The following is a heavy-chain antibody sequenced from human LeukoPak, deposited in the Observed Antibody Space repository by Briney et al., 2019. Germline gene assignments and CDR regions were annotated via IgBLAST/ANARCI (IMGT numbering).Heavy chain of an antibody. D-gene: IGHD6-13*01. V-gene: IGHV3-48*02. CDR3: ARDIGSSSSLYYFDY. CDR2: ISSSSTTI. Sequence: PGGSLRLSCAASGFTFSSYSMNWVRQAPGKGLEWVSYISSSSTTIYYADSVKGRFTISGDNAKNSLYLQMNSLRDEDTAVYYCARDIGSSSSLYYFDYWGQGTLVTVSS. CDR1: GFTFSSYS. J-gene: IGHJ4*02.